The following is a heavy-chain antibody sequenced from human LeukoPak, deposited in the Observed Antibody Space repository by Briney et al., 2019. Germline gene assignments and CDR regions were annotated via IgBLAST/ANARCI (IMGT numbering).Heavy chain of an antibody. CDR2: ISSSGSTI. Sequence: GGSLRLSCAASGFTFSDYYMSWIRQAPGKGLEWVSYISSSGSTIYYADSVKGRFTISRDNAKNSLYLQMNSLRAEDTAVYYCARAQHSSSWYKIFDYWGQGTLVTVSS. J-gene: IGHJ4*02. V-gene: IGHV3-11*04. CDR1: GFTFSDYY. CDR3: ARAQHSSSWYKIFDY. D-gene: IGHD6-13*01.